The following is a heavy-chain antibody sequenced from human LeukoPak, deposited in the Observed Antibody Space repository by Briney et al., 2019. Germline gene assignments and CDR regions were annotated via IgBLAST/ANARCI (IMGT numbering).Heavy chain of an antibody. CDR1: GYTFTSYG. V-gene: IGHV1-18*01. CDR2: ISAYNGNT. D-gene: IGHD3-10*01. J-gene: IGHJ5*02. Sequence: GASVKVSCKASGYTFTSYGISWVRQAPGQGLEWMGWISAYNGNTNYAQKLQGRVTMTTDTSTSTAYMELRSLRSDDTAVYYCARDLSTLWFGESPNWFDPWGQGTLVTVSS. CDR3: ARDLSTLWFGESPNWFDP.